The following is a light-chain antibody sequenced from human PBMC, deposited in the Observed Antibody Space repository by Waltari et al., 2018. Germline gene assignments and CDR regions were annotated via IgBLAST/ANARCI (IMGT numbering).Light chain of an antibody. CDR2: KAS. CDR3: QQYNYYST. V-gene: IGKV1-5*03. Sequence: DIQMTQSPSTLSASVGDRVTITCRASQNINSWLAWYQQKPGKAPKRLIYKASSLESGVPLRFSGGGSGTEFTLTISSLQPDDFATYYCQQYNYYSTFGQGTKVEIK. J-gene: IGKJ1*01. CDR1: QNINSW.